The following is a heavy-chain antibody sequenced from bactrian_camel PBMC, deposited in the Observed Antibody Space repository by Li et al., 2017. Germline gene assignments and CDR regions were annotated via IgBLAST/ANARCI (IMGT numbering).Heavy chain of an antibody. J-gene: IGHJ6*01. Sequence: HVQLVESGGGSVQAGGSLRLSCAASAYTFNYGCMAWFRQAPGKEREGVATIYTPYGNTYYADSVKDRFTVSRDNAKNTLYLQLNNLKTEDTATYYCAVVAGEGWAFGYWGQGTQVTVS. CDR1: AYTFNYGC. V-gene: IGHV3S1*01. CDR2: IYTPYGNT. D-gene: IGHD6*01. CDR3: AVVAGEGWAFGY.